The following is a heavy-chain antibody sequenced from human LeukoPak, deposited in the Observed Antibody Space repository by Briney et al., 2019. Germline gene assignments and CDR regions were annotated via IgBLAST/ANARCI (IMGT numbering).Heavy chain of an antibody. J-gene: IGHJ4*02. Sequence: SVKVSCKASVGTFSSYTISWVRQAPGQGLEWMGRIIPILGIANYAQKFQGRVTITADKSTSTAYMELSSPRSEDTAVYYCARGVVADRGYFDYWGQGTLVTVSS. D-gene: IGHD6-6*01. V-gene: IGHV1-69*02. CDR1: VGTFSSYT. CDR3: ARGVVADRGYFDY. CDR2: IIPILGIA.